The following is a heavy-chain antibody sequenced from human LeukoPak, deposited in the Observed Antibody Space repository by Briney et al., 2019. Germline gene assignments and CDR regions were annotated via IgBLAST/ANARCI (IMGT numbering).Heavy chain of an antibody. CDR1: GGTFSSYA. V-gene: IGHV1-69*13. D-gene: IGHD3-22*01. Sequence: GASVKVSCKASGGTFSSYAISWVRQAPGQGLEWMGGIIPIFGTANYAQKFQGRVTITADESTSTAYMELSSLRSEDTAVYYCARGIDSSLGGHWFDPWGQGTLVTVSS. CDR3: ARGIDSSLGGHWFDP. CDR2: IIPIFGTA. J-gene: IGHJ5*02.